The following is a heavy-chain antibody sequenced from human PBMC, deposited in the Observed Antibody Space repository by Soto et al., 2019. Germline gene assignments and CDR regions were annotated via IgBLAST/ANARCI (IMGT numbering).Heavy chain of an antibody. CDR2: ISSSSSTI. Sequence: GGSLRLSCAASGFTFTSHSMNWVRQAPGKGLEWVSYISSSSSTIYYANSVKGRFTISRDNAKNSLYLQMNGLRDEDTAVYYCARDAKGSSGDHFDYWGQGTLVTVSS. V-gene: IGHV3-48*02. CDR1: GFTFTSHS. J-gene: IGHJ4*02. CDR3: ARDAKGSSGDHFDY. D-gene: IGHD1-1*01.